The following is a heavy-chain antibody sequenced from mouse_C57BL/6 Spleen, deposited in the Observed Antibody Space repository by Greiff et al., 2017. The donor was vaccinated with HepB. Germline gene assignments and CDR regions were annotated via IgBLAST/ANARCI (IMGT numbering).Heavy chain of an antibody. CDR1: GFTFSSYT. CDR2: ISGGGGNT. V-gene: IGHV5-9*01. D-gene: IGHD2-1*01. CDR3: ARPFYFYAMDY. Sequence: DVKLVESGGGLVKPGGSLKLSCAASGFTFSSYTMSWVRQTPEKRLEWVATISGGGGNTYYPDSVKGRFTISRDNAKNTLYLQMSSLRSEDTALYYCARPFYFYAMDYWGQGTSVTVSS. J-gene: IGHJ4*01.